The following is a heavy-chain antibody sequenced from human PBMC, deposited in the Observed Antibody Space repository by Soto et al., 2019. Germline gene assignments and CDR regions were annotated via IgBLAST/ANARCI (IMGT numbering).Heavy chain of an antibody. Sequence: ASVKVSCKASGYTFTGYYMHWVRQAPGQGLEWMGWINPNSGGTNYAQKFQGWVTMTRDTSISTAYMELSRLRSDDTAVYYCARVRYSSSIGGYYYGMDVWGQGTTVTVSS. CDR1: GYTFTGYY. CDR3: ARVRYSSSIGGYYYGMDV. CDR2: INPNSGGT. V-gene: IGHV1-2*04. D-gene: IGHD6-13*01. J-gene: IGHJ6*02.